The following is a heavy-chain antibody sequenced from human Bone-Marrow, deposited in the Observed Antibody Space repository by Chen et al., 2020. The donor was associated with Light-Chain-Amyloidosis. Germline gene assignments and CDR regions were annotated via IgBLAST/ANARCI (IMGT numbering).Heavy chain of an antibody. CDR2: IYPDESDA. V-gene: IGHV5-51*01. CDR3: ARRRDGYNFDY. Sequence: EFPLEQSGPEVKKPGESLKISCKGSGYTFPNYWIGWVRQMPGKGLEWMGVIYPDESDARYSQSFEGKGTISADKSITKEDRQWRSLKASDTAMYYCARRRDGYNFDYWGQGTLVTVSS. J-gene: IGHJ4*02. D-gene: IGHD5-12*01. CDR1: GYTFPNYW.